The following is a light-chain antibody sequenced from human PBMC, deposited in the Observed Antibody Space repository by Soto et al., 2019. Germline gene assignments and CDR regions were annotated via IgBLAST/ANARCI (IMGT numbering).Light chain of an antibody. J-gene: IGLJ1*01. CDR1: TSNIGSKY. CDR3: PTWDHSLNGFYL. V-gene: IGLV1-47*01. CDR2: RNN. Sequence: QSVLTQPPSASGTPGRGVTISCSGSTSNIGSKYVYWYQQLPVTAPKLLIYRNNQRPSGFSYLFSGSKSGTSASLAISGLRSDDDPDYFCPTWDHSLNGFYLFRTGTQVTVL.